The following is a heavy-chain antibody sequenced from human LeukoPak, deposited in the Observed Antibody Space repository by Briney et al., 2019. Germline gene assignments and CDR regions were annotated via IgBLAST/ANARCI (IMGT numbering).Heavy chain of an antibody. CDR3: AKDAYYDSSGYYGSYYYYMDV. Sequence: GGSLRLSCAASGFTFSSYAVSWVRQAPGKGLEWVSAISGSGGSTYYADSVKGRFTISRDNSKNTLYLQMNSLRAEDTAVYYCAKDAYYDSSGYYGSYYYYMDVWGKGTTVTVSS. J-gene: IGHJ6*03. CDR1: GFTFSSYA. D-gene: IGHD3-22*01. V-gene: IGHV3-23*01. CDR2: ISGSGGST.